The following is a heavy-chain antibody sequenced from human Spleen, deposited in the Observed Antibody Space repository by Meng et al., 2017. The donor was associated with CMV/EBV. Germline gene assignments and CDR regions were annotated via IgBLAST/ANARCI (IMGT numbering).Heavy chain of an antibody. CDR3: ARAGVGLKTLTARNPFDY. J-gene: IGHJ4*01. D-gene: IGHD1-14*01. V-gene: IGHV3-21*01. CDR1: GFTFSRHT. CDR2: ISTSSSYI. Sequence: LSLTCAASGFTFSRHTMNWVRQAPGKGLEWVSSISTSSSYIYYTESLKGRFTISRDNARSSVYLQLDSLRAEDTAVYYCARAGVGLKTLTARNPFDYWGHGTLVTVSS.